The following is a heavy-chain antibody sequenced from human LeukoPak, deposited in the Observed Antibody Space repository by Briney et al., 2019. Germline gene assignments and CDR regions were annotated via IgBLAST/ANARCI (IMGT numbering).Heavy chain of an antibody. J-gene: IGHJ5*02. D-gene: IGHD4-17*01. CDR3: ARGGDYGDTVNWFDP. Sequence: GGSLRLSCAASGFTFSSYAMHWVRQAPGKGLEWVAVISYDGSNKYYADSVKGRFTISRDNSKNTLYLQMNSLRAEDTAVYYCARGGDYGDTVNWFDPWGQGTLVTVSS. V-gene: IGHV3-30-3*01. CDR2: ISYDGSNK. CDR1: GFTFSSYA.